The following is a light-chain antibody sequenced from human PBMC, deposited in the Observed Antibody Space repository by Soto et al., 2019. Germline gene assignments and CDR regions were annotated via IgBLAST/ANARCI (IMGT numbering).Light chain of an antibody. Sequence: QSVLTQSPSASGSPGQSVTISCTGTSSDIGGYNSVSWYQQHPGKAPKVMIYDVSKRPSGVPDRFSGSKSGNTASLTVSALQAEDEADYYCSSYTDRNNLVFGTGTSSPS. V-gene: IGLV2-8*01. CDR3: SSYTDRNNLV. CDR1: SSDIGGYNS. CDR2: DVS. J-gene: IGLJ1*01.